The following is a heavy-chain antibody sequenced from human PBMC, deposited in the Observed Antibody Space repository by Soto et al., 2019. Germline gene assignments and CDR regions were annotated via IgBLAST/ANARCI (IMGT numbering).Heavy chain of an antibody. CDR3: AKPPNKRSPYSSSWQSE. D-gene: IGHD6-13*01. J-gene: IGHJ4*02. V-gene: IGHV3-23*01. Sequence: GGSLRLSCAASGFTFSSYAMSWVRQAPGKGLEWVSAISGSGGSTYYADSVKGRFTISRENSKNTLYLQMNSLRAEDTAVYYCAKPPNKRSPYSSSWQSEWGQGTLVTVSS. CDR2: ISGSGGST. CDR1: GFTFSSYA.